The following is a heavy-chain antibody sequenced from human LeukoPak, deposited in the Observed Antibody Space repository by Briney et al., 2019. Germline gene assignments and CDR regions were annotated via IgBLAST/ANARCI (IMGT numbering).Heavy chain of an antibody. CDR1: GGSISDNY. J-gene: IGHJ5*02. D-gene: IGHD6-19*01. Sequence: SETLSLTCTVSGGSISDNYWSWLRQSPGKGLEWIGYIYSSGGTSYNPSLKSRVTISEDRSKNQFSLRLTSVTAADTAIYYCARRRFAVPGTVWFDPWGQGTLVTVSS. V-gene: IGHV4-4*09. CDR3: ARRRFAVPGTVWFDP. CDR2: IYSSGGT.